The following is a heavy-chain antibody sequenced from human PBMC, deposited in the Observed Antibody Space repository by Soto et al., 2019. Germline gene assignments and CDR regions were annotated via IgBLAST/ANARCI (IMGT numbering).Heavy chain of an antibody. CDR3: ARDLAAAGNYYYFCMDV. CDR2: ISSSSSTI. Sequence: GGSLRLSCAASGFTFSSYSMNWVRQAPGKGLEWVSYISSSSSTIYYADSVKGRFTISRDNAKNSLYLQMNSLRDEDTAVYYCARDLAAAGNYYYFCMDVWGQGTTVTVSS. D-gene: IGHD6-13*01. CDR1: GFTFSSYS. V-gene: IGHV3-48*02. J-gene: IGHJ6*02.